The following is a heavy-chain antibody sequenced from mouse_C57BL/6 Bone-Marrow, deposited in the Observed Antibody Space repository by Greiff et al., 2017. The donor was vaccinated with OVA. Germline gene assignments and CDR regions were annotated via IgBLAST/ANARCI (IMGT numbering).Heavy chain of an antibody. D-gene: IGHD2-4*01. J-gene: IGHJ2*01. V-gene: IGHV1-5*01. CDR1: GYTFTSYG. CDR3: TKMIYYDYVNYFDY. CDR2: IYAGNSDT. Sequence: EVQLQQSGTVLARPGASVKMSCKTSGYTFTSYGMHWVKQRPGQGLEWIGAIYAGNSDTSYNQKFKGKAKLTAVTSASTAYMELSSLTNEDSAVYYCTKMIYYDYVNYFDYWGQGTTLTVSS.